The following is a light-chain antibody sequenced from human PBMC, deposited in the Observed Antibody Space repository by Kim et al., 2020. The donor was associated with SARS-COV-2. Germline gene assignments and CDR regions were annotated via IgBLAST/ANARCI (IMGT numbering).Light chain of an antibody. CDR1: QSIDSY. Sequence: LSLSPGERATLSCRASQSIDSYLAWYQHKPGQAPRLLIYDASKRAPGIPARFSGSGSGTDFTLTISSLEPEDFAVDYCQQRRNWFTFGQGTKLEI. CDR3: QQRRNWFT. J-gene: IGKJ2*01. V-gene: IGKV3-11*01. CDR2: DAS.